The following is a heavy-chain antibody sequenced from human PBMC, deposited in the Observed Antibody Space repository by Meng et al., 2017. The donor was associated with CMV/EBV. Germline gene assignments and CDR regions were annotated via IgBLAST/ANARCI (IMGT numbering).Heavy chain of an antibody. V-gene: IGHV1-69*01. Sequence: SYAISWVRQAPGQGLEWMGGIIPIFGTANYAQKFQGRVTITADESTSTAYMELSSLRSEDTAVYYCARDRGIVVVPAAGHLYGMDVWGQGTMVTVSS. CDR2: IIPIFGTA. CDR1: SYA. CDR3: ARDRGIVVVPAAGHLYGMDV. D-gene: IGHD2-2*01. J-gene: IGHJ6*02.